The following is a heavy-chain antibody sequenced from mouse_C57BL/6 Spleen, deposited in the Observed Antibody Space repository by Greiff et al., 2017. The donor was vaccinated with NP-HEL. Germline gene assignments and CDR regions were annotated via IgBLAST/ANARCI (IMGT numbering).Heavy chain of an antibody. V-gene: IGHV5-6*02. CDR3: ARQVTGNWYFDV. D-gene: IGHD4-1*01. Sequence: EVMLVESGGDLVKPGGSLKLSCAASGFTFSSYGMSWVRQTPDKRLEWVATISSGGSYTYYPDSVKGRFTISRDNAKNTLYLQMSSLKSEDTAMYYCARQVTGNWYFDVWGTGTTVTVSS. CDR1: GFTFSSYG. CDR2: ISSGGSYT. J-gene: IGHJ1*03.